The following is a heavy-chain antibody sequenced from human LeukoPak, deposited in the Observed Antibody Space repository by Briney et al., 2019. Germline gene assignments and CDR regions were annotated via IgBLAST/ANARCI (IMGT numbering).Heavy chain of an antibody. CDR1: GFTFSSYW. CDR2: IKYDGSEK. J-gene: IGHJ5*02. V-gene: IGHV3-7*04. D-gene: IGHD2-15*01. CDR3: ARDRRCGGSCYQFDP. Sequence: GGSLRLSCAASGFTFSSYWMSWVRQAPGKGLEWVANIKYDGSEKYYADSVKGRFTISRDNAKDSLYLQMTSLRADDTAVYYCARDRRCGGSCYQFDPWGQGTLVTVSS.